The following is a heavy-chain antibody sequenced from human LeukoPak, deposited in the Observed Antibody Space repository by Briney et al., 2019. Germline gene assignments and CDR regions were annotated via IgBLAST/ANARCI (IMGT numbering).Heavy chain of an antibody. Sequence: SETLPLTCTVSGGSISSYYWSWIRQPPGKGLEWIGNIYYSGSTNYNPSLKSRVTISVDTSKNQFSLKLSSVTAADTAVYYCGGYSSSWTVDYWGQGTLVTVSS. CDR1: GGSISSYY. J-gene: IGHJ4*02. CDR3: GGYSSSWTVDY. V-gene: IGHV4-59*08. D-gene: IGHD6-13*01. CDR2: IYYSGST.